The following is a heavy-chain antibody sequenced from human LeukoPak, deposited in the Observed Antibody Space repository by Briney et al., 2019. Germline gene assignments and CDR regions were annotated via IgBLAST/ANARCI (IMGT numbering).Heavy chain of an antibody. V-gene: IGHV3-21*01. D-gene: IGHD2-2*02. CDR3: ARDHCSSTSCYTDY. Sequence: GGSLRLSCAASGFTFSSYSMNWVRQAPGKGLEWVSSISSSSSYIYYADSVKGRFTISRDNAENSLYLQMNSLRAEDTAVYYCARDHCSSTSCYTDYWGQGTLVTVSS. CDR2: ISSSSSYI. J-gene: IGHJ4*02. CDR1: GFTFSSYS.